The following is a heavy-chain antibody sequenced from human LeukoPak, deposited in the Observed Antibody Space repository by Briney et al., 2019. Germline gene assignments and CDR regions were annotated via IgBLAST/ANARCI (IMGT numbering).Heavy chain of an antibody. D-gene: IGHD3-22*01. V-gene: IGHV3-21*01. CDR1: GFTFSSYS. CDR3: ARDLDSSGYYEVDY. CDR2: ISSSSSYI. Sequence: GGSLRLPCAASGFTFSSYSMNWVRQAPGKGLEWVSSISSSSSYIYYADSVKGRFTISRDNAKNSLYLQMNSLRAEDTAVYYCARDLDSSGYYEVDYWGQGTLVTVSS. J-gene: IGHJ4*02.